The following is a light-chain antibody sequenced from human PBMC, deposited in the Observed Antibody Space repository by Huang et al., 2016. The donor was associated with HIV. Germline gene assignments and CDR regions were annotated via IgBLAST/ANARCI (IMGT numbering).Light chain of an antibody. V-gene: IGKV3-11*02. CDR1: QSVDTY. J-gene: IGKJ4*01. Sequence: EIVLTQSPATLSLSPGERATLSCRASQSVDTYLAWYPQTPGQSPRLLIYDSVNRATGIPARFSGSGSGRDFTLTISSLEPEDFVIYYCQQRSAWPLTFGGGTKIE. CDR2: DSV. CDR3: QQRSAWPLT.